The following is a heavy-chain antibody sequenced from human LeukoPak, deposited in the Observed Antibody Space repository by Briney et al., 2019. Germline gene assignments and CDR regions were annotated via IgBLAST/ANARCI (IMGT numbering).Heavy chain of an antibody. J-gene: IGHJ6*03. V-gene: IGHV4-4*07. CDR1: GGSISSYH. CDR3: ARDSVYYDSSGYYSNYYYYMDV. CDR2: IYTSGSA. Sequence: PSETLSLTCSVSGGSISSYHWSWIRQPAGKGLEWIGRIYTSGSANYNPSLKSRVTMSVDTSKNQFSLKVSSVTAADTAVYYCARDSVYYDSSGYYSNYYYYMDVWGKGTTVTVSS. D-gene: IGHD3-22*01.